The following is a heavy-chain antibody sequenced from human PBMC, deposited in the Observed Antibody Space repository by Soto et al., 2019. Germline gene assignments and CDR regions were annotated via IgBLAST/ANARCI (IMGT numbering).Heavy chain of an antibody. D-gene: IGHD6-13*01. J-gene: IGHJ4*02. CDR1: GESFSGFY. Sequence: QVQLQQWGAGLLKPSETLSLTCAVYGESFSGFYWSWIRQSPGKGLEWIGESDHSGSTNYNPSLKSRGTMSVDTSKNQCSLKVNSVTAADTAVYYCARRVGTLTAAGTLDYWGQGTLVTVSS. CDR2: SDHSGST. CDR3: ARRVGTLTAAGTLDY. V-gene: IGHV4-34*01.